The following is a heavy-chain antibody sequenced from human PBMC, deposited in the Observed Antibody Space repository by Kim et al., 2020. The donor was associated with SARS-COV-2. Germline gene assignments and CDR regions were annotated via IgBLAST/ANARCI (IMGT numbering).Heavy chain of an antibody. V-gene: IGHV3-7*03. J-gene: IGHJ4*02. CDR2: ILQDGSEK. Sequence: GGSLRLSCAASGFTFSSNWMTWVRQAPGKGLEWVAHILQDGSEKYYVDSVKGRFTISRDNAKNSLYLQMNSLRAEDTAVYFCARAYSGSYDYWGEGTLVT. CDR1: GFTFSSNW. D-gene: IGHD6-19*01. CDR3: ARAYSGSYDY.